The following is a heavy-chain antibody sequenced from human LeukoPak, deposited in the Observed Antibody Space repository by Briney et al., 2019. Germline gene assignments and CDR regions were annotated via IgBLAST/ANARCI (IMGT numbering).Heavy chain of an antibody. Sequence: GGSLRLSCAASGFTFSSYSMHWVRQAPGKGLEWVAVISYDGSNKYYADSVKGRFTISRGNSKNTLYLQMNSLRAEDTAVYYCAKKGNTVTTNWFDPWGQGTLVTVSS. CDR3: AKKGNTVTTNWFDP. V-gene: IGHV3-30*18. CDR2: ISYDGSNK. CDR1: GFTFSSYS. J-gene: IGHJ5*02. D-gene: IGHD4-11*01.